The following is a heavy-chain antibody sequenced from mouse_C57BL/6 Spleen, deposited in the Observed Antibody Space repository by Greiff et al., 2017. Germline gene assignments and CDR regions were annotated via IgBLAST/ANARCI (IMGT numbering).Heavy chain of an antibody. V-gene: IGHV6-3*01. J-gene: IGHJ2*01. CDR2: IRLKSDNYAT. D-gene: IGHD1-1*01. CDR1: GFTFSNYW. CDR3: TRYYGSSDYFDY. Sequence: EVKVEESGGGLVQPGGSMKLSCVASGFTFSNYWMNWVRQSPEKGLEWVAQIRLKSDNYATHYAESVKGRFTISRDDSKSSVYLQMNNLRAEDTGIYYCTRYYGSSDYFDYWGQGTTLTVSS.